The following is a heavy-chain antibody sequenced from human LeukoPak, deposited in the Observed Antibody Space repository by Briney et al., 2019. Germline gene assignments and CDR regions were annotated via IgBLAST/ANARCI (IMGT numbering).Heavy chain of an antibody. Sequence: SETLSLTCTVSGGSISSSSYNWGWIRQPPGKGLEWIGSIYYSGSTYYNPSLESRVTISADTSKNQFSLKLSSVTAADTAVYYCAGSRYSYGYLGYWGQGTLVTVSS. CDR1: GGSISSSSYN. CDR3: AGSRYSYGYLGY. V-gene: IGHV4-39*01. D-gene: IGHD5-18*01. CDR2: IYYSGST. J-gene: IGHJ4*02.